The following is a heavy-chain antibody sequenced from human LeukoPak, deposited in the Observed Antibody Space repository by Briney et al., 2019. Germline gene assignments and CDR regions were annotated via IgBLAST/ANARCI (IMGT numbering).Heavy chain of an antibody. Sequence: GESLKISCKGSGYSFTSYWIGWVRQMPGKGLEWMGIIYPGDSDTRYSPSFQGQVTISADKSISTAYLQWSSLKASDTAMYYCARLQTDSSPLDYYYGMDVWGQGTTVTVSS. CDR2: IYPGDSDT. CDR3: ARLQTDSSPLDYYYGMDV. CDR1: GYSFTSYW. V-gene: IGHV5-51*01. D-gene: IGHD5-18*01. J-gene: IGHJ6*02.